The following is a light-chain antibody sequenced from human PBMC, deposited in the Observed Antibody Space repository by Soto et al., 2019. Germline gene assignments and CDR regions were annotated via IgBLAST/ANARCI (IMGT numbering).Light chain of an antibody. V-gene: IGKV1-39*01. Sequence: IQTPQSPSSLSASVGARVTLSRRAIQIIATYLNWYQQKPGKAPKLLIYAASSLQSGVPSRFSGSGSGTDFTLTISSLQPEDFATYYCQQSYSTPWTFGQGTKVDI. CDR3: QQSYSTPWT. CDR2: AAS. J-gene: IGKJ1*01. CDR1: QIIATY.